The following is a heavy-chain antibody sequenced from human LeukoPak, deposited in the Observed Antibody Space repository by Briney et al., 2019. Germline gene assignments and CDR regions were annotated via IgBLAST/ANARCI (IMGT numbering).Heavy chain of an antibody. V-gene: IGHV5-51*01. CDR3: ARSNSYSNYYYYYMDV. D-gene: IGHD1-26*01. J-gene: IGHJ6*03. CDR2: IYPGDSDT. CDR1: GYSFTSYW. Sequence: PGEPLKISCKGSGYSFTSYWIGWVRQMPGKGLEWMGIIYPGDSDTRYSPSFQGQVTISADKSISTAYLQWSSLKASDTAMYYCARSNSYSNYYYYYMDVWGKGTTVTVSS.